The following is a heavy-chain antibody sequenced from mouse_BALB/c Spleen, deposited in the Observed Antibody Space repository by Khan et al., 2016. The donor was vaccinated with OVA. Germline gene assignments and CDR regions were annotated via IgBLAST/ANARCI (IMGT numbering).Heavy chain of an antibody. V-gene: IGHV1-22*01. CDR2: VNPNIGNT. J-gene: IGHJ2*01. CDR3: VRGNYFY. D-gene: IGHD1-1*01. Sequence: EVQLQQSGPELVKPGASVKMSCKTSGYTFTDYTLHWVKQSHGKSLEWIGNVNPNIGNTRYNQKFKDKATLTLDKSSRTTYMELRSLTSEDSAVNYCVRGNYFYWGQGATLTVSS. CDR1: GYTFTDYT.